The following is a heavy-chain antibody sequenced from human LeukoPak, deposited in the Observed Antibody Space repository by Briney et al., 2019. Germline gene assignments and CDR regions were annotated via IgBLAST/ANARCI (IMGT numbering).Heavy chain of an antibody. CDR1: GFTSIAYA. Sequence: GGSLRLSCVGSGFTSIAYALTWARQAPGKGLEWVSGISGGGVTTYYADSVKGRFTISRDNSKDTLYLQMNSLRADDTAIYYCARNQQLGGHSYYYYGMDVWGQGTTVTVSS. V-gene: IGHV3-23*01. CDR2: ISGGGVTT. D-gene: IGHD3-16*01. J-gene: IGHJ6*02. CDR3: ARNQQLGGHSYYYYGMDV.